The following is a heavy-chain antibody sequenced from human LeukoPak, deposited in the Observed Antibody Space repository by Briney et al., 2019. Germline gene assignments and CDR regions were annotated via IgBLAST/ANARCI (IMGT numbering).Heavy chain of an antibody. J-gene: IGHJ4*02. D-gene: IGHD6-19*01. CDR3: ARGDRAVAGTAYDC. Sequence: SQTLSLTCAISGDTVSSNSAAWNWIRQSPSRDLEWLGRTYYRTKWYKDYAVSVKSRITNNPDTPKNQCSLNLNSVTPEDTAVYYCARGDRAVAGTAYDCWGQGTLVTVSS. V-gene: IGHV6-1*01. CDR1: GDTVSSNSAA. CDR2: TYYRTKWYK.